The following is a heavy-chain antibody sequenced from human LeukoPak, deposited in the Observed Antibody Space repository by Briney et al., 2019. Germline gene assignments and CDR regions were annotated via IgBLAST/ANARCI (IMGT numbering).Heavy chain of an antibody. CDR3: ARDMRDIVATVDY. J-gene: IGHJ4*02. CDR1: GFTFSSYG. CDR2: ISGSGGST. Sequence: SGGSLRLSCAASGFTFSSYGMSWVRQAPGKGLEWVSAISGSGGSTYYADSVKGRFTISRDNAKNSLYLQMNSLRAEDTAVYYCARDMRDIVATVDYWGQGTLVTVSS. D-gene: IGHD5-12*01. V-gene: IGHV3-23*01.